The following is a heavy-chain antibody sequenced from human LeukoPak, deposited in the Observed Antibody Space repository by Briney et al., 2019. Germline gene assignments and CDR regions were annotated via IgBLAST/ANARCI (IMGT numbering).Heavy chain of an antibody. V-gene: IGHV3-9*01. CDR1: GFTFADYA. Sequence: GGSLRLSCAASGFTFADYAMHWVRQAPGKGLEWVSGISWNSGSIGYADSVKGRFTISRDNAKNSLYLQMNSLRAEDTALYYCAKDMSGTYFFDYWGQGTLVTVSS. CDR3: AKDMSGTYFFDY. D-gene: IGHD1-26*01. CDR2: ISWNSGSI. J-gene: IGHJ4*02.